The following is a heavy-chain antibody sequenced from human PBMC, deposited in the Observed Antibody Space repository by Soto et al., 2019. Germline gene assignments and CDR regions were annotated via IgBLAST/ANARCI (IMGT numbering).Heavy chain of an antibody. D-gene: IGHD3-9*01. CDR3: AKALQTGYYQYNGFDP. CDR1: GGTFSSYA. CDR2: IIPIFGTA. J-gene: IGHJ5*02. Sequence: SVKVSCKASGGTFSSYAISWVRQAPGQGLEWMGGIIPIFGTANYAQKFQGRVTITADESTSTAYMELSSLRSEDTAVYYCAKALQTGYYQYNGFDPWGQGTLVTVSS. V-gene: IGHV1-69*13.